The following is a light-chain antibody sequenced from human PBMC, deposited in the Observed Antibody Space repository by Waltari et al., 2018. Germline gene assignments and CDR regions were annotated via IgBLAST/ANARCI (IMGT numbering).Light chain of an antibody. J-gene: IGLJ1*01. Sequence: SYELTQPPSVSVSPGQTARITGPGDALPKQYAYWYQQKPDPAPVLLIYKDSERPSGIPERFSGSSSGTTVTLTISGVQADDEADYYCQSADSSGTQGVFGTGTKVTVL. CDR3: QSADSSGTQGV. CDR1: ALPKQY. CDR2: KDS. V-gene: IGLV3-25*03.